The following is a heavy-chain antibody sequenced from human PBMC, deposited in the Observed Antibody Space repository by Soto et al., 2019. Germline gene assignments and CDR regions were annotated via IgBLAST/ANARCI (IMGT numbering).Heavy chain of an antibody. CDR3: AKTSSSWYPYYYYYGMDV. CDR1: GGTFSSYT. Sequence: GPSVKVSCKASGGTFSSYTISWVLQAPGQGLEWMGRISPINGITNYAQKFQGRVTITTDKSTSTAYMELRSLRSDDTAVYYCAKTSSSWYPYYYYYGMDVWGQGTTVTVSS. J-gene: IGHJ6*02. CDR2: ISPINGIT. V-gene: IGHV1-69*02. D-gene: IGHD6-13*01.